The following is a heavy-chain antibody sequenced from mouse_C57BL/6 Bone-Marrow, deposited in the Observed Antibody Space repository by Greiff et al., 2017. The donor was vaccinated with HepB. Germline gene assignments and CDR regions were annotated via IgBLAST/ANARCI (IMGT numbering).Heavy chain of an antibody. Sequence: DVKLVESGGGLVQPGGSLKLSCAASGIDFSRYWMSWVRRAPGKGLEWIGEINPDSSTTNYAPSLKDKFIISRDNAKNTLYLQMSKVRSEDTALYYCARPAYYGSSFWYFDVWGTGTTVTVSS. V-gene: IGHV4-1*01. D-gene: IGHD1-1*01. CDR3: ARPAYYGSSFWYFDV. CDR2: INPDSSTT. J-gene: IGHJ1*03. CDR1: GIDFSRYW.